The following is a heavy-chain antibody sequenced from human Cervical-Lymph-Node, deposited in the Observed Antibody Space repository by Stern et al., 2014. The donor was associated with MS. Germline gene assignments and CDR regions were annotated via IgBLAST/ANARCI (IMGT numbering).Heavy chain of an antibody. D-gene: IGHD3-10*01. CDR3: ARGESVTRGFVLTTHYYGLDV. V-gene: IGHV3-30-3*01. J-gene: IGHJ6*02. CDR2: ISYDGSNK. Sequence: QVQLVESGGGVVQPGRSLRLACAASGFTFSSYAIYWVRQAPGKGLEWVAVISYDGSNKYYGDSVKGRFIISRDNSKDTVDLQMNSLRAEDTAVYHCARGESVTRGFVLTTHYYGLDVWGQGTTVTVSS. CDR1: GFTFSSYA.